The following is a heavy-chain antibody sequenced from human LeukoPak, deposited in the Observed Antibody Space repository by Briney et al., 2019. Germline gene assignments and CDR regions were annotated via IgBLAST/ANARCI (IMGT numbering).Heavy chain of an antibody. CDR2: ISYNGGST. D-gene: IGHD1-26*01. CDR3: ARLAGGSYSDY. V-gene: IGHV3-64*01. CDR1: GFTFSSYA. Sequence: GGSLRLSCAASGFTFSSYAMNWVRQAPGKGLEYVSSISYNGGSTYYANSVKGRFTISRDNSKNTLYLQMGSLRAEDMAVNYCARLAGGSYSDYWGQGTLVTVSS. J-gene: IGHJ4*02.